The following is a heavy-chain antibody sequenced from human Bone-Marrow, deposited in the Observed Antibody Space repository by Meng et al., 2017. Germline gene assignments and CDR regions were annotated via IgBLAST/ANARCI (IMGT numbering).Heavy chain of an antibody. Sequence: EVQLVESGGGLVQPGGSLRLSCAASGFTFSSYWMHWVRQAPGKGLVWVSRINSDGSTTNYADSVKGQFTISRDNAKNTVYLQMNSLRAEDTAVYYCASEGVVAAPYYFDYWGQGTLVTVSS. V-gene: IGHV3-74*01. J-gene: IGHJ4*02. CDR2: INSDGSTT. CDR3: ASEGVVAAPYYFDY. D-gene: IGHD3-10*01. CDR1: GFTFSSYW.